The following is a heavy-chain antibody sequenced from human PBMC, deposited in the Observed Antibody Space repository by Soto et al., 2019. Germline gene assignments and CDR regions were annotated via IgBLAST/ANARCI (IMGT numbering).Heavy chain of an antibody. D-gene: IGHD2-21*01. CDR3: ARDRLGIANY. J-gene: IGHJ4*02. CDR1: GFTFSSYS. CDR2: ISSSSSSI. Sequence: EVQLVESGGGLVKPGGSLRLSCAASGFTFSSYSMNWVRQAPGKGLEWVSSISSSSSSIYYAVSVKGRFTIPRDNAKKSLYLQMNRLRAEDTAVYYCARDRLGIANYWGQGTLVTVSS. V-gene: IGHV3-21*01.